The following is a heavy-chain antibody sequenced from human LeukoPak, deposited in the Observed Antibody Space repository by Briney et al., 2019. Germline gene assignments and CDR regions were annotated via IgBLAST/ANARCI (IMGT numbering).Heavy chain of an antibody. CDR2: IYYSGST. CDR3: GSGSYYFDY. J-gene: IGHJ4*02. D-gene: IGHD3-10*01. V-gene: IGHV4-59*08. Sequence: ASETLSLTCTVSGGSMSSYYWSWLRQPPGKGLEWIGYIYYSGSTNYNPSLKSRVTISVDTSKNQVSLRLRSVTAADTAVYYCGSGSYYFDYWGQGTLVTVST. CDR1: GGSMSSYY.